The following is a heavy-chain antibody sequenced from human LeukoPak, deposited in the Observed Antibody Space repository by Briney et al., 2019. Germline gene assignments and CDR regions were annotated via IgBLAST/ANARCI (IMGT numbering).Heavy chain of an antibody. CDR3: AKDRWNQIFDY. V-gene: IGHV3-30*02. Sequence: PGGSLRLSCAASGFTFSSYGMHWVRQAPGKGLEWVAFIRYDGSNKYYADSVKGRFTISRDNSKNTLYLQMNSLRAEDTAVYYCAKDRWNQIFDYWGQGTLVTVSS. CDR2: IRYDGSNK. D-gene: IGHD1-1*01. J-gene: IGHJ4*02. CDR1: GFTFSSYG.